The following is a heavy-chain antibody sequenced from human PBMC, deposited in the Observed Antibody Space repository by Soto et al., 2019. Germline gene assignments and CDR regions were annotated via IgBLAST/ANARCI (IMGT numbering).Heavy chain of an antibody. CDR2: IYYSGTT. D-gene: IGHD5-12*01. CDR3: VRLVTTTATGWFDP. Sequence: QLLLQESGPGLVKPSETLSLTCTVSGGSIDRSSFYWAWIRLSPGTGLEWIGSIYYSGTTYYYPSLKRRVTLSVDTSKNQFSLKLRSVTAADTSVYYCVRLVTTTATGWFDPWGQGTLVTVSS. CDR1: GGSIDRSSFY. V-gene: IGHV4-39*01. J-gene: IGHJ5*02.